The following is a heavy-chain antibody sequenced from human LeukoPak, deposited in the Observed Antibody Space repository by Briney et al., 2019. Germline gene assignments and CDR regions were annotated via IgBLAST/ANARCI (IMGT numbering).Heavy chain of an antibody. V-gene: IGHV1-46*01. Sequence: ASVKVSCRASGYTFTSYYMHWVRQAPGQGLEWMGIINPSGGSTSYAQKFQGRVTMTRDTSTSTVYMELSSLRSEDTAVYYCARDLARLRIDYWGQGTLVTVSS. CDR3: ARDLARLRIDY. CDR1: GYTFTSYY. J-gene: IGHJ4*02. CDR2: INPSGGST.